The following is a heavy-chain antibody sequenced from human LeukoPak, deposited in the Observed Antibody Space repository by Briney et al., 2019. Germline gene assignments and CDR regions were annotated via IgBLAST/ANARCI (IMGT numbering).Heavy chain of an antibody. V-gene: IGHV3-23*01. CDR2: IYGSGGGQT. CDR1: GFTFSSDA. D-gene: IGHD4-17*01. Sequence: GGSLRLSCAASGFTFSSDAMSWVRQAPGKGLEWLSGIYGSGGGQTFYADSVRGRFIISRDDSRNLVFLHMDRLRVEDTGLYYCAKDVKSDGVWDIDHWGQGTVVTVSS. J-gene: IGHJ4*02. CDR3: AKDVKSDGVWDIDH.